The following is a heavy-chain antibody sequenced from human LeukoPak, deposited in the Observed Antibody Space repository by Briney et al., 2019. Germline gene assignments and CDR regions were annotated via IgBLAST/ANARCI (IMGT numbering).Heavy chain of an antibody. J-gene: IGHJ2*01. Sequence: PSETLSLTCTVSGGSISSSSYYWGWIRQPPGKGLEWIGSIYYSGSTYYNPSLKSRVTISVDTSKNQFSLKLSSVTAADTAVYYCAKGIHDYGDYEYIPGYFDLWGRGTLVTVSS. V-gene: IGHV4-39*07. D-gene: IGHD4-17*01. CDR3: AKGIHDYGDYEYIPGYFDL. CDR2: IYYSGST. CDR1: GGSISSSSYY.